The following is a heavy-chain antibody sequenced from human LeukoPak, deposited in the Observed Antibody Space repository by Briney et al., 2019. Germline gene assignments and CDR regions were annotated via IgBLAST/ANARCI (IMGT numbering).Heavy chain of an antibody. CDR2: IGTAGDT. D-gene: IGHD2-21*02. Sequence: PGGSLRLSCAASGFTFSNYDMHWVRQATGKGLEWVSAIGTAGDTYYPGSVKGRFTISRENAKNSLYLQMNSLRAGDTAVYYCARGAYCGGDCQPPYHFDYWGQGTLVTVSS. CDR1: GFTFSNYD. V-gene: IGHV3-13*01. CDR3: ARGAYCGGDCQPPYHFDY. J-gene: IGHJ4*02.